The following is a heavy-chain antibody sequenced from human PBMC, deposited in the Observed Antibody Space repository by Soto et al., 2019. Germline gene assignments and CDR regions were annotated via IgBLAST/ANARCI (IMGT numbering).Heavy chain of an antibody. D-gene: IGHD2-2*01. Sequence: LSLTCSISGGSISHYYWTWIRQPPGKGLEWIGYIYFSGSTTYNPSLKSRVTMSVDTSKNHFSLELSSVTAADTAVYYCARGPFCSSTSCSLHSFDSWGQGTLVTVSS. CDR3: ARGPFCSSTSCSLHSFDS. V-gene: IGHV4-59*01. J-gene: IGHJ4*02. CDR1: GGSISHYY. CDR2: IYFSGST.